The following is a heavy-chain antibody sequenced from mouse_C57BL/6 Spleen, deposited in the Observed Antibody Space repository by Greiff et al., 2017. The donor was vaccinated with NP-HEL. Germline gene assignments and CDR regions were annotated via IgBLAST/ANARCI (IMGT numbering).Heavy chain of an antibody. D-gene: IGHD2-4*01. Sequence: QVQLQQSGAELVRPGTSVKLSCKASGYTFTSYWMHWVKQRPGQGLEWIGVIDPSDSYTNYNQKFKGKATLTVDTSSSTAYMQLSSLTSEDSAVYYCARRPYDYDGSYAMDYWGQGTSVTVSS. CDR2: IDPSDSYT. CDR1: GYTFTSYW. V-gene: IGHV1-59*01. J-gene: IGHJ4*01. CDR3: ARRPYDYDGSYAMDY.